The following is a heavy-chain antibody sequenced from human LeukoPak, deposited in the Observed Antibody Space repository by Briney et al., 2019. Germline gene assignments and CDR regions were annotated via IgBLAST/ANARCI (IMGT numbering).Heavy chain of an antibody. Sequence: RPSETLSLTCTVSGGSISSYYWSWVRQAPGKGLEWIGFIFYTGSTDYNPSLKSRVIISVDTSKNQFSLKLSSVTAADTAVYYCARTTEGYCRGRSCYSYYYYMDVWGKGTTVTVSS. D-gene: IGHD2-15*01. CDR2: IFYTGST. CDR1: GGSISSYY. J-gene: IGHJ6*03. CDR3: ARTTEGYCRGRSCYSYYYYMDV. V-gene: IGHV4-59*01.